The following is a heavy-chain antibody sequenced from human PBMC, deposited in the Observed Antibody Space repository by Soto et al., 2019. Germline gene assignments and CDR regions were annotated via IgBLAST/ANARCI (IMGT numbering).Heavy chain of an antibody. Sequence: SETLSLTCAVSSGSISSSNWWSWVRQPPGKGLEWIGEIYHSGSTNYNPSLKSRVTISVDKSKNQFSLKLSSVTAADTAVYYCASLYDFRSGYQNMDVWGKGTTVTVSS. V-gene: IGHV4-4*02. D-gene: IGHD3-3*01. CDR2: IYHSGST. CDR3: ASLYDFRSGYQNMDV. CDR1: SGSISSSNW. J-gene: IGHJ6*03.